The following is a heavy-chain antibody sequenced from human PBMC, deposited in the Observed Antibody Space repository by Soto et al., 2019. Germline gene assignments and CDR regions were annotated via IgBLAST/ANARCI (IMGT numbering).Heavy chain of an antibody. CDR1: GFIFSSYG. CDR3: AQEMGYGDSGLDV. Sequence: QVQLVESGGGVVQPGRSLRLSCAASGFIFSSYGMHWVRQAPGKGLEWVATLWHDGSNEFYAESMKGRFTISRENPRNTLYLQMNSLRSEDTAVYYCAQEMGYGDSGLDVWGQGTTVTVSS. CDR2: LWHDGSNE. D-gene: IGHD4-17*01. V-gene: IGHV3-33*06. J-gene: IGHJ6*02.